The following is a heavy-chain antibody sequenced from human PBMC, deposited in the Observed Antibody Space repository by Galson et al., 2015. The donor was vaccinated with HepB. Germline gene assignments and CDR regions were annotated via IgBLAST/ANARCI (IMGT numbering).Heavy chain of an antibody. J-gene: IGHJ4*02. D-gene: IGHD3-10*01. CDR2: FDPEDGET. CDR1: GYTLTELS. Sequence: SVKVSCKVSGYTLTELSMHWVRQAPGKGLEWMGGFDPEDGETIYAQKFQGRVTMTEDTSTDTAYMELSSLRSEDTAVYYCVTKESFVADDVLLWFGEAFGYWGQGTLVTVSS. V-gene: IGHV1-24*01. CDR3: VTKESFVADDVLLWFGEAFGY.